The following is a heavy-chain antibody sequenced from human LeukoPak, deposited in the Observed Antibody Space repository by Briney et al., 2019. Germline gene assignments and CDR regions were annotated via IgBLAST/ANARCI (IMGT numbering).Heavy chain of an antibody. J-gene: IGHJ4*02. CDR3: ARDSGGDSGFGY. D-gene: IGHD3-10*01. V-gene: IGHV3-48*03. CDR2: IDSSGSSI. CDR1: GFTFSSFE. Sequence: GGSLRLSCAASGFTFSSFEMNWVRQAPGKGLEWVSYIDSSGSSIYFADSVKGRFTISRVNGKNSLYLQMNSLRVEDTAVYYCARDSGGDSGFGYWGRGTLVTVSS.